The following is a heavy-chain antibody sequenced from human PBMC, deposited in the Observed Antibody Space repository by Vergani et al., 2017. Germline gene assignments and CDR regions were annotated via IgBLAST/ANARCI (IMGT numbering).Heavy chain of an antibody. CDR2: IWYDGSNK. CDR3: ARDVRRTMKGSGRSEGMDV. D-gene: IGHD1-26*01. J-gene: IGHJ6*02. CDR1: GFTFSSYG. V-gene: IGHV3-33*01. Sequence: QVQLVESGGGVVQPGRSLRLSCAASGFTFSSYGMHWVRQAPGKGLEWVAVIWYDGSNKYYADSVKGRFTISRDNSKNTLYLQMNSLRAEDTAVYYCARDVRRTMKGSGRSEGMDVWGQGTTVTVSS.